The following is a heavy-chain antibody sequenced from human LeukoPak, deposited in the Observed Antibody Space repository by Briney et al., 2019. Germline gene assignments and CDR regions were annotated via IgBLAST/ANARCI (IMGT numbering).Heavy chain of an antibody. CDR2: ISSSGSTI. CDR3: ARDQRYFDWLPFDY. Sequence: GGSLRLSCAASGFTFGSYEMNWVRQAPGKGLEWVSYISSSGSTISYADSVKGRFTISRDNAKNSLYLQMNSLRAEDTAVYYCARDQRYFDWLPFDYWGQGTLVTVSS. CDR1: GFTFGSYE. J-gene: IGHJ4*02. V-gene: IGHV3-48*03. D-gene: IGHD3-9*01.